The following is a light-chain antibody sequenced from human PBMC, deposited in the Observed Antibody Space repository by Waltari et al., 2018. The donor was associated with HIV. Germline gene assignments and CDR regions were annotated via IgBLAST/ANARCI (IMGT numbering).Light chain of an antibody. CDR3: QSYDIPLSASVV. Sequence: QSVLTQPPSVSGAPGQRVTISCTGSTSNIGADYDVHWYQQIPGTAPKLLISGNKNRPSGVPDRFSASKSGTSASLTITGLQAADEADYFCQSYDIPLSASVVFGGWTKLTVL. J-gene: IGLJ2*01. CDR2: GNK. CDR1: TSNIGADYD. V-gene: IGLV1-40*01.